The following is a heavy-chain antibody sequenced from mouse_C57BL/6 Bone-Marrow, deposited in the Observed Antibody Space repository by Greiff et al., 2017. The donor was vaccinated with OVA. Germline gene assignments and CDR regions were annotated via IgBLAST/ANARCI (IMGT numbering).Heavy chain of an antibody. Sequence: EVKLQESGPGLVKPSQSLSLTCSVTGYSITSGYYWNWIRQFPGNKLEWMGYISYDGSNNYNPSLKNRISITRDTSKNQFFLKLNSVTTEDTATYYCASAFYWFAYGGQGTLVTVSA. J-gene: IGHJ3*01. CDR3: ASAFYWFAY. V-gene: IGHV3-6*01. CDR1: GYSITSGYY. CDR2: ISYDGSN.